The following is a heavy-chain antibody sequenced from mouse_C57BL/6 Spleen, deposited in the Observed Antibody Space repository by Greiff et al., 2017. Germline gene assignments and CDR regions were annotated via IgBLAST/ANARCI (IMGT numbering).Heavy chain of an antibody. CDR3: ARYNYCYGGYFDY. CDR2: IYPGSGST. D-gene: IGHD2-12*01. J-gene: IGHJ2*01. Sequence: QVQLQQPGAELVKPGASVKMSCKASGFTFTSYWITWVKQRPGQGLEWIGDIYPGSGSTNYTEKFKSKATLTVDTSSITAYMQLSSLTSEDSAVYYCARYNYCYGGYFDYWGQGTTLTVSS. V-gene: IGHV1-55*01. CDR1: GFTFTSYW.